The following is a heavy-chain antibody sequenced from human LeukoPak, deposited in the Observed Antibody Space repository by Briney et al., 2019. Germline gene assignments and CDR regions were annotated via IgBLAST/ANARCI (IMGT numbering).Heavy chain of an antibody. CDR3: ARSITIFGVVITNYYMDV. CDR2: ISAYNGNT. D-gene: IGHD3-3*01. V-gene: IGHV1-18*01. Sequence: ASVKVSCKASGFTFTGYGISRVPQAPGHGLEWLRWISAYNGNTNYAQKLQGRVTMTTDTSTSTAYMELRSLRSDDTAVYYCARSITIFGVVITNYYMDVWGKGTTVTVSS. CDR1: GFTFTGYG. J-gene: IGHJ6*03.